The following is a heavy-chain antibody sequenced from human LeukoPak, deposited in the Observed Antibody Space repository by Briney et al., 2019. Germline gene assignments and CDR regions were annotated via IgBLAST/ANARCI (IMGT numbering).Heavy chain of an antibody. CDR1: GFTFDDYA. CDR3: AKDVRGSTSWYGLDY. Sequence: GGSLRLSCAASGFTFDDYAMHWVRHAPGKGLEWVSLISWDGGSTYYADSVKGRFTISRDNSKNSLYLQMNSLRAEDTALYYCAKDVRGSTSWYGLDYWGQGTLVTVSS. J-gene: IGHJ4*02. CDR2: ISWDGGST. D-gene: IGHD6-13*01. V-gene: IGHV3-43D*03.